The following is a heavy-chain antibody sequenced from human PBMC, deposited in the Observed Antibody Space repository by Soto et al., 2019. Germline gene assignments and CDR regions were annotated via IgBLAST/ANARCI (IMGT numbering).Heavy chain of an antibody. D-gene: IGHD4-17*01. CDR2: IYYSGST. CDR1: GGSISSGDYY. J-gene: IGHJ4*02. CDR3: ARAMTTVTTIDY. Sequence: SEPLSLTCTVSGGSISSGDYYWSWIRQPPGKGLEWIGYIYYSGSTYYNPSLKSRVTISVDRSKNQFSLKLSSVTAADTAVYYCARAMTTVTTIDYWGQGTLVTVSS. V-gene: IGHV4-30-4*01.